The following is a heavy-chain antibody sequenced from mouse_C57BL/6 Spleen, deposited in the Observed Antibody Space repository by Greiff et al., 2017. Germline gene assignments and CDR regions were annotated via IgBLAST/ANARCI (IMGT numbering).Heavy chain of an antibody. CDR3: TRDELTANFDY. CDR2: IDPETGGT. J-gene: IGHJ2*01. CDR1: GYTFTDYE. Sequence: QVQLQQSGAELVRPGASVTLSCKASGYTFTDYEMHWVKQTPVHGLAWIGAIDPETGGTAYNQKFKGKAILTADKSSSTAYMERRSLTSEDSAVYYCTRDELTANFDYWGQGTTRTVSS. D-gene: IGHD4-1*01. V-gene: IGHV1-15*01.